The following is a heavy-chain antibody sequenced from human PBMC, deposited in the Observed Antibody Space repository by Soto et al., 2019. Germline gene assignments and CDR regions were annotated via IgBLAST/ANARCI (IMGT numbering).Heavy chain of an antibody. J-gene: IGHJ6*02. D-gene: IGHD3-3*01. CDR1: GGSISSYY. Sequence: SETLSLSCTVSGGSISSYYWSWIRQPPGEGLEWIGYIYYSGSTNYNPSLKSRVTISVDTSKNQFSLKLSSVTAADTAVYYCARAGYYDFWSGYSAAYYYGMDVWGQGTTVTVS. V-gene: IGHV4-59*12. CDR3: ARAGYYDFWSGYSAAYYYGMDV. CDR2: IYYSGST.